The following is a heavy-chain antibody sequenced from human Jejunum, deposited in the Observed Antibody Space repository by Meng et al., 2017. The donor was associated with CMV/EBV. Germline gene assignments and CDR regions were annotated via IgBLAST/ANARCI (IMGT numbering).Heavy chain of an antibody. D-gene: IGHD1-1*01. V-gene: IGHV4-30-4*08. J-gene: IGHJ4*02. Sequence: SGSSISSVDYFWGWIRQPPGKGLEWIGYMSLSGTTYYNASLKSRVAISIDTSKNQFSLKVDSVTAADTAMYYCVRDTTRVTTRGIASWGQGKLVTVSS. CDR2: MSLSGTT. CDR3: VRDTTRVTTRGIAS. CDR1: GSSISSVDYF.